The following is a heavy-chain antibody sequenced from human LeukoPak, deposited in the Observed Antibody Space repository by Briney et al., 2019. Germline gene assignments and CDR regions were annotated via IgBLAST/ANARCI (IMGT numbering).Heavy chain of an antibody. Sequence: SETLSLTCTVSGYSISSSSYYWGWIRQPPGKGLEWIGSIYYSGSTYYNPSLKSRVTISVDTSKNQFSLKLSSVTAADTAVYYCAREEQQLGDWFDPWGQGTLVTVSS. J-gene: IGHJ5*02. V-gene: IGHV4-39*07. D-gene: IGHD6-13*01. CDR2: IYYSGST. CDR3: AREEQQLGDWFDP. CDR1: GYSISSSSYY.